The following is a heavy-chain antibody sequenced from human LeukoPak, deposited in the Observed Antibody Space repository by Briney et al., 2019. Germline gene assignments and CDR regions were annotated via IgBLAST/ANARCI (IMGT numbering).Heavy chain of an antibody. V-gene: IGHV3-74*01. CDR1: GLTLSSYW. CDR2: IKGDGTSA. CDR3: AKSDWFDP. Sequence: PGGSLRLSCAASGLTLSSYWMHWVRQAPGKGLVWVSRIKGDGTSASYADSVKGRFTSSTDNAKNTLYLQMNSLRAEDTAVYFCAKSDWFDPWGQGTLVTVSS. J-gene: IGHJ5*02.